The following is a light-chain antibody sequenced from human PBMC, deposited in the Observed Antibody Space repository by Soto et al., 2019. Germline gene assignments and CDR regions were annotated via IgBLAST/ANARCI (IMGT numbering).Light chain of an antibody. CDR1: SSDVGAYNS. J-gene: IGLJ1*01. V-gene: IGLV2-23*01. Sequence: QSVLSQPASVSGSPGQSITISCTGTSSDVGAYNSVSWYQQHPHRAPQVIIYKGTQRPSGVSNRFSGSTSGNAASLTISALQADDEADYFCCYSAPESTYVVGTRTKV. CDR3: CYSAPESTYV. CDR2: KGT.